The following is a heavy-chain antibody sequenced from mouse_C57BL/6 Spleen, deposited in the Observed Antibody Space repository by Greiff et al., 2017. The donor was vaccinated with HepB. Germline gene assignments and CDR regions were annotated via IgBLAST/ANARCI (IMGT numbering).Heavy chain of an antibody. CDR3: AREDMDGEY. Sequence: EVQLVESGGGLVKPGGSLKLSCAASGFTFSSYAMSWVRQTPEKRLEWVATISDGGSYTYYPDNVKGRFTISRDNAKNNLYLQMSHLKSEDTALYYCAREDMDGEYWGRGTSVTVSS. CDR1: GFTFSSYA. J-gene: IGHJ4*01. V-gene: IGHV5-4*01. CDR2: ISDGGSYT. D-gene: IGHD1-1*02.